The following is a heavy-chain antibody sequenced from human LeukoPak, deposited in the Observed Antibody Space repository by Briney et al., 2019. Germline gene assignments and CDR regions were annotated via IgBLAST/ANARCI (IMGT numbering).Heavy chain of an antibody. V-gene: IGHV3-30*02. CDR2: IRNDGSNK. D-gene: IGHD6-19*01. CDR1: GFTFSNYG. J-gene: IGHJ6*03. CDR3: ARDVAGDYYYYYYMDV. Sequence: GGSLRLSCAACGFTFSNYGMHWVRQAPGKGLEWVAFIRNDGSNKYYTDSVKGRFTISRDNSKNTLYLQMNSLRAEDTAVYYCARDVAGDYYYYYYMDVWGKGTTVTVSS.